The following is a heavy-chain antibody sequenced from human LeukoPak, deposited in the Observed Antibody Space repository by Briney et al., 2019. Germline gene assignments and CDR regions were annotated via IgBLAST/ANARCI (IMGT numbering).Heavy chain of an antibody. V-gene: IGHV4-59*01. J-gene: IGHJ4*02. CDR2: IYYSGST. Sequence: SETLSLTCTVSGGSISSYYWSWIRQPPGKGLEWIGYIYYSGSTNYNPSLKSRVTISVDTSKNQFPLKLSSVTAADTAVYYCARGGYYYDSSGTIDYWGQGTLVTVSS. CDR1: GGSISSYY. D-gene: IGHD3-22*01. CDR3: ARGGYYYDSSGTIDY.